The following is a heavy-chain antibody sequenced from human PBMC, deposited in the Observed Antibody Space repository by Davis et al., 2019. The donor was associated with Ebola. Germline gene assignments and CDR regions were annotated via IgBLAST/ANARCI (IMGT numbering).Heavy chain of an antibody. D-gene: IGHD3-3*01. Sequence: GESLKISCAASGFTFSSYGMHWVRQAPGKGLEWVSYISSSSSTIYYADSVKGRFTISRDNAKNSLYLQMNSLRDEDTAVYYCAARIYDFWSGYYGSHYGMDVWGQGTTVTVSS. J-gene: IGHJ6*02. CDR2: ISSSSSTI. CDR3: AARIYDFWSGYYGSHYGMDV. CDR1: GFTFSSYG. V-gene: IGHV3-48*02.